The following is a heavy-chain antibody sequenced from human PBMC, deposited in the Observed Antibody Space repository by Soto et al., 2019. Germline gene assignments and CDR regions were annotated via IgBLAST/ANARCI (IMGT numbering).Heavy chain of an antibody. CDR2: LNSGGGTT. V-gene: IGHV3-74*01. Sequence: SGFTFNTYWMHWFRQAPGKGLVWVSRLNSGGGTTTYADSVKGRFTISRDNAKNTLYLQMNGLRAEDTAIYYCARWFTYGNFDYFDYWGQGTQVTVSS. CDR3: ARWFTYGNFDYFDY. J-gene: IGHJ4*02. D-gene: IGHD3-10*01. CDR1: GFTFNTYW.